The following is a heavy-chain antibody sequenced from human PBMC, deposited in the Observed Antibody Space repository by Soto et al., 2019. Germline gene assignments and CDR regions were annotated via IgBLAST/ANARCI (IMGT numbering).Heavy chain of an antibody. CDR1: GYTFTSYD. CDR3: ARDCSGYCRSTSRIAAAPDAFDI. Sequence: ASVKVSCKASGYTFTSYDINWVRQATGQGLEWMGWMNPNSGNTGYAQKFQGRVTMTRNTSISTAYMELSSLRSEDTAVYYCARDCSGYCRSTSRIAAAPDAFDIWGQGTMVTVSS. J-gene: IGHJ3*02. CDR2: MNPNSGNT. V-gene: IGHV1-8*01. D-gene: IGHD2-2*01.